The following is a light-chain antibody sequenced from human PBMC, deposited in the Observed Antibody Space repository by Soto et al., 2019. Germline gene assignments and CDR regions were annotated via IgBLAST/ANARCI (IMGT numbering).Light chain of an antibody. Sequence: DIQMTQSPSSLSASVGDTVTITCRSSQDVGRWLSWYQQKPGKAPKSLIYAASSLQSGVPSRFSGSGSGTDFTLTISSLQPEDFATYYCQQSYSTPFTFGPGTKVDIK. CDR3: QQSYSTPFT. J-gene: IGKJ3*01. V-gene: IGKV1-39*01. CDR1: QDVGRW. CDR2: AAS.